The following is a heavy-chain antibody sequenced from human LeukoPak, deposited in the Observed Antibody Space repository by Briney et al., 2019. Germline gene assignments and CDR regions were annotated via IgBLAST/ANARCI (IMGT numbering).Heavy chain of an antibody. Sequence: GGSLRLSCAASGFTFSSYGMHWVRQAPGKGLEWVAVISYDGSNKYYADSVKGRFTISRDNSKNTLYLQMNSLRAEDTAVYYCARDPGVLRFLEWSDAFDIWGQGTMVTVSS. J-gene: IGHJ3*02. CDR1: GFTFSSYG. D-gene: IGHD3-3*01. CDR3: ARDPGVLRFLEWSDAFDI. V-gene: IGHV3-30*03. CDR2: ISYDGSNK.